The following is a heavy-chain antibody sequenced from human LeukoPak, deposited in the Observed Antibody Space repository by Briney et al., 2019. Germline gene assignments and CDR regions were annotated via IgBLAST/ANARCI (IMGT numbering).Heavy chain of an antibody. Sequence: SETLSLTCTVSGGSISSYYWSWIRQPPGKGLEWIGYIYYSGSTNYNPSLKSRVTISVDTSKNQFSLKLSSVTAADTTVYYCARVPQGEVATTHFDYWGQGTLVTVSS. D-gene: IGHD5-12*01. CDR2: IYYSGST. J-gene: IGHJ4*02. V-gene: IGHV4-59*01. CDR1: GGSISSYY. CDR3: ARVPQGEVATTHFDY.